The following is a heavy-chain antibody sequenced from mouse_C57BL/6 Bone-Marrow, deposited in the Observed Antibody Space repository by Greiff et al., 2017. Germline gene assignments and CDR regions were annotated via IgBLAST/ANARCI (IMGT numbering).Heavy chain of an antibody. CDR2: SRNKANDYTT. V-gene: IGHV7-1*01. Sequence: EVKLMESGGGLVQSGRSLRLSCATSGFTFSDFYMEWVRQAPGKGLEWIAASRNKANDYTTEYSASVKGRFIVSRDTSQSILYLQMNALRAEDTAIYYCAIYYGPAGFAYWGQGTLVTVSA. CDR1: GFTFSDFY. J-gene: IGHJ3*01. D-gene: IGHD2-1*01. CDR3: AIYYGPAGFAY.